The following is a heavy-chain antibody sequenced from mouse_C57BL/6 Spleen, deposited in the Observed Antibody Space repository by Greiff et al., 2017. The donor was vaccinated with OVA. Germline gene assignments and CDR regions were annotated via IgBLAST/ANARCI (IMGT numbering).Heavy chain of an antibody. CDR2: IYPGSGNT. CDR1: GYTFTDYY. V-gene: IGHV1-76*01. J-gene: IGHJ2*01. CDR3: ARGAPDWYFDY. D-gene: IGHD4-1*01. Sequence: QVQLKESGAELVRPGASVKLSCKASGYTFTDYYINWVKQRPGQGLEWIARIYPGSGNTYYNEKFKGKATLTAEKSSSTAYMQLSSLTSEDSAVYFCARGAPDWYFDYWGQGTTLTVSS.